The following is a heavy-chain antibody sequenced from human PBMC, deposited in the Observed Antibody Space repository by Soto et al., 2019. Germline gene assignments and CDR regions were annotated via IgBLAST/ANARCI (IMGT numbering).Heavy chain of an antibody. CDR3: ARIAFYYYGSGTPVAGDS. CDR1: GYTFTSYG. V-gene: IGHV1-18*01. D-gene: IGHD3-10*01. J-gene: IGHJ4*02. Sequence: QVQLVQSGAEVKKPGASVKVSCKASGYTFTSYGISWVRQAPGQGLEWMGWISAYNGNTNYAQKLPGRVTTATATSTRTAYIVLWSQRSDATAVYYCARIAFYYYGSGTPVAGDSWGQGTLVTVSS. CDR2: ISAYNGNT.